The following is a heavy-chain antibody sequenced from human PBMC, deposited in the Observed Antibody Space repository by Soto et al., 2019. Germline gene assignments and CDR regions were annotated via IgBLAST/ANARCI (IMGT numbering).Heavy chain of an antibody. V-gene: IGHV1-69*19. J-gene: IGHJ4*02. CDR2: ISPMFGAA. Sequence: QVQLVQSGAEMEKPGASVNVSCHSSGGTFNTYAMNWVRQAPGQGPEWMGDISPMFGAANYAPKFQGRVTITADESTGTSYMQLSSLTSEDTALYFCAREVQVHTPAFVYWGQGTLVTVSS. CDR1: GGTFNTYA. D-gene: IGHD3-10*01. CDR3: AREVQVHTPAFVY.